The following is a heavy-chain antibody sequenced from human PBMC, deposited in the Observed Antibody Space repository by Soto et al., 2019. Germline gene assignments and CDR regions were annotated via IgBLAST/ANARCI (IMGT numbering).Heavy chain of an antibody. CDR3: ARVWWFGEKEYFQN. CDR1: GFSHSTDGMC. D-gene: IGHD2-21*01. Sequence: SGPTLVNHTQSLTLTCTISGFSHSTDGMCVSWIRQPPGKALEWLARIDWNDDKYYSSSLKTRLTISKDTSKNQAVLTMTKLDPADTATYYCARVWWFGEKEYFQNWGQGTLVTVSS. J-gene: IGHJ1*01. CDR2: IDWNDDK. V-gene: IGHV2-70*11.